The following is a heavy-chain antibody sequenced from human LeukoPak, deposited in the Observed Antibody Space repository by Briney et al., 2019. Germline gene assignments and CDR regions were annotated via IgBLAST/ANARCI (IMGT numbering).Heavy chain of an antibody. Sequence: GGSLRLSXAASGFTFSNAWMSWVRQSPGKGLEWVGRIKSKTDGGTTDYAAPVKGRFTISRDDSKNTLYLQMNSLKTEDTAVYYCTTSSSGYAFDYWGQGTLVTVSS. CDR2: IKSKTDGGTT. J-gene: IGHJ4*02. CDR3: TTSSSGYAFDY. V-gene: IGHV3-15*01. D-gene: IGHD3-16*01. CDR1: GFTFSNAW.